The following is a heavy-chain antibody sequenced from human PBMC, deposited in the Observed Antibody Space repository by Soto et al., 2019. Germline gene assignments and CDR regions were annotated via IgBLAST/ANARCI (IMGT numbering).Heavy chain of an antibody. D-gene: IGHD3-10*02. J-gene: IGHJ4*02. Sequence: SETLSLTCTVSGDSIIASYSNWAWIRQPPGKGLEWIGTFYYSGTTSQNPPLRSRITISGDTSRNQFSLNLRSVTAADSGVYYCAKLVRDDVRRSDLDHWGQGTMVTVYS. CDR2: FYYSGTT. CDR1: GDSIIASYSN. CDR3: AKLVRDDVRRSDLDH. V-gene: IGHV4-39*01.